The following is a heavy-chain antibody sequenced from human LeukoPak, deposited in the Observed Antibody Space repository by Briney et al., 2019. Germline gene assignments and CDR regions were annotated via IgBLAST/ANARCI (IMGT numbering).Heavy chain of an antibody. CDR2: ISSSSSYI. J-gene: IGHJ3*02. V-gene: IGHV3-21*01. CDR1: GFTFSSYS. D-gene: IGHD1/OR15-1a*01. CDR3: AREDKIQNSYAFDI. Sequence: GGSLRLSCAASGFTFSSYSMNWVRQAPGKGLEWVSSISSSSSYIYYADSVKGRFTISRDNAKNSLYLQMNSLRAEDTAVYYCAREDKIQNSYAFDIWGQGTMVTVSS.